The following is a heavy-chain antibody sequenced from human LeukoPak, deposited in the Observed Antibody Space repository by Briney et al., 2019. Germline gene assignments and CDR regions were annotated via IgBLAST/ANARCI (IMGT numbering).Heavy chain of an antibody. J-gene: IGHJ6*03. CDR1: GYTFTGYY. Sequence: GASVKVSCKASGYTFTGYYMHWVRQAPGQGLEWVGWINPNSGGTNYAQKFQRKVTMTRDTSISTAYMELSRLRSDDTAVYYCARAPLPAAITRYYYYLDVWGKGTTVTVSS. V-gene: IGHV1-2*02. D-gene: IGHD2-2*01. CDR3: ARAPLPAAITRYYYYLDV. CDR2: INPNSGGT.